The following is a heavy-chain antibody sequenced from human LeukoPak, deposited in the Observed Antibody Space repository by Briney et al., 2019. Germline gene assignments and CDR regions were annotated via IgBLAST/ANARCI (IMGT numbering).Heavy chain of an antibody. D-gene: IGHD2-15*01. V-gene: IGHV3-43*02. CDR1: GFTFDDYA. Sequence: GGSLRLSCAASGFTFDDYAMHWVRQAPGMGLEWVSLVSGSGGTTDYADSMRGRFAISRDNSKNSLYLQMNSLSPEDTAFYYCAKEVGGGRSYSVFDCWGQGTLVTVSS. CDR3: AKEVGGGRSYSVFDC. J-gene: IGHJ4*02. CDR2: VSGSGGTT.